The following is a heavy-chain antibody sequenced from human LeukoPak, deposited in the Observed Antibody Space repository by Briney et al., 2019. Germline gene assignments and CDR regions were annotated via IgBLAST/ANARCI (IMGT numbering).Heavy chain of an antibody. CDR1: GFTFSSYA. J-gene: IGHJ4*02. CDR2: ISGSNDNT. V-gene: IGHV3-23*01. CDR3: AKGRGTTVTSAANY. Sequence: GGSLRLSCAASGFTFSSYAMSWVRQAPGKGLKWVSSISGSNDNTYYADSVKDRFTISRDNSKNTLSLQMNSLRAEDTAVYYCAKGRGTTVTSAANYWGQGTLVTVSS. D-gene: IGHD4-17*01.